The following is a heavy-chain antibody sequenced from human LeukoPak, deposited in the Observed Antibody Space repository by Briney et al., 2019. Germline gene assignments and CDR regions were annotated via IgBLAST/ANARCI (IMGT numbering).Heavy chain of an antibody. V-gene: IGHV4-34*01. CDR1: GGSFSGYY. CDR2: INHSGST. D-gene: IGHD2-2*01. CDR3: ARGRDIVVVPAHYYYYYMDV. Sequence: SETLSLTCAVYGGSFSGYYWSWIRQPPGKGLEWIGEINHSGSTNYNPSLKSRVTISVDTSKNQFSLKLSSVTAADTAVYYCARGRDIVVVPAHYYYYYMDVWGKGTTVTVSS. J-gene: IGHJ6*03.